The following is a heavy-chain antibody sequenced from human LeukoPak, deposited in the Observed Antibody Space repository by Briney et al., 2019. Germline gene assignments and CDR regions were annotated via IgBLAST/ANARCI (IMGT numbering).Heavy chain of an antibody. Sequence: SVKVSCKASGGAFSSYAISWVRQAPGQGLEWMGRIIPIFGTANYAQKFQGRVTITTDESTSTAYMELSSLRSEDTAVYYCARDKQDDSSGYKNLALDYWGQGTLVTVSS. D-gene: IGHD3-22*01. CDR3: ARDKQDDSSGYKNLALDY. J-gene: IGHJ4*02. V-gene: IGHV1-69*05. CDR2: IIPIFGTA. CDR1: GGAFSSYA.